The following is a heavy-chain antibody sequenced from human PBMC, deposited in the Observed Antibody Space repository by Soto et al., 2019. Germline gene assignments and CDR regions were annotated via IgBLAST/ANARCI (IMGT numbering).Heavy chain of an antibody. V-gene: IGHV3-30*18. CDR2: ISNDGSDK. Sequence: QVQLVESGGGVVQPGRSLRLSCVASGFTFNNYAFHWVRQTPGKGLEWVAVISNDGSDKYYADSVKGRFTISRDNSKNTLHLQMDSLRAEDTAVYFCAKVRIAPAKPFYFDSWGQGTLVTVSS. D-gene: IGHD6-13*01. CDR1: GFTFNNYA. CDR3: AKVRIAPAKPFYFDS. J-gene: IGHJ4*02.